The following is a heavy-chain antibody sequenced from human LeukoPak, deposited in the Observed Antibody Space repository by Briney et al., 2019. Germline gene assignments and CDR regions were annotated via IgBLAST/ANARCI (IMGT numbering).Heavy chain of an antibody. CDR3: AREEPRYGDSYSPDAFDI. D-gene: IGHD4-17*01. Sequence: GRSLRLSCAASGLTFSSYAMHWVRQAPGKGLEWAAVISYDGSNKYYADSVKGRFTISRDNSKNTLYLQMNSLRAEDTAVYYCAREEPRYGDSYSPDAFDIWGQGTMVTVSS. V-gene: IGHV3-30-3*01. J-gene: IGHJ3*02. CDR2: ISYDGSNK. CDR1: GLTFSSYA.